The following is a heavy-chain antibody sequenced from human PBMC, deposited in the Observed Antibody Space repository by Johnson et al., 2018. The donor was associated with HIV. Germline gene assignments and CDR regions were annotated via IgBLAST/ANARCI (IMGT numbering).Heavy chain of an antibody. D-gene: IGHD6-19*01. J-gene: IGHJ3*02. Sequence: VQLVEFGGGVVQPGKSLRLSCAASGFTFSSYAMSWVRQAPGKGLEWVSAISGSGGSTYYADSVKGRFTISRDNSKNTLYLQMNSLRAEDTAVYYCARDGWGSRGWNNAFDIWGHGTMVTVSS. CDR3: ARDGWGSRGWNNAFDI. V-gene: IGHV3-23*04. CDR2: ISGSGGST. CDR1: GFTFSSYA.